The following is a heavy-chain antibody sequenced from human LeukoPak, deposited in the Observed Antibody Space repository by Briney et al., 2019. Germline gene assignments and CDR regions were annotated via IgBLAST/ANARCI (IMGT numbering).Heavy chain of an antibody. D-gene: IGHD3-10*01. V-gene: IGHV4-38-2*02. CDR2: FHYSGST. CDR3: ARGIYRSHVRAIDAFDI. Sequence: SETLSLTCTVSGYSIISGYSWEWIRQPPGKGLEWIGSFHYSGSTYYNPSLKSRVTISVDTSKNQFSLKLSSVTAADTAVYYCARGIYRSHVRAIDAFDIWGQGTMVTVSS. CDR1: GYSIISGYS. J-gene: IGHJ3*02.